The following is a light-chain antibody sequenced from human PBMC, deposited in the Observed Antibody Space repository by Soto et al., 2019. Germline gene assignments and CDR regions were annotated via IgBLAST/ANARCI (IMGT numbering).Light chain of an antibody. V-gene: IGKV2-28*01. CDR3: MQTLESRT. CDR2: LGY. Sequence: DIVMTQSPLSLTVTPGEPASISCRSSRSLLKANGYTYFHWFLQKPGQSPQLLIYLGYNRAPGVRDRFSGAGSGTDFTLEIRRVEAEDVGVYYCMQTLESRTFGQGTKVEIK. J-gene: IGKJ1*01. CDR1: RSLLKANGYTY.